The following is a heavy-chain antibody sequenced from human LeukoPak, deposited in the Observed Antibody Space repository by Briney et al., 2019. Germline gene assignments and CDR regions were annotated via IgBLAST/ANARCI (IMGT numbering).Heavy chain of an antibody. CDR2: MSPNSGDT. Sequence: ASVKVSCTASVYNFTSYDCIWVRQATGQRPEWMGGMSPNSGDTGYAQEFQDRVTMTRNTSISTAYMELSSLRSDDTAVYYCARGSSRHSSSFIDYWGQGTLVTVSS. CDR3: ARGSSRHSSSFIDY. D-gene: IGHD6-6*01. V-gene: IGHV1-8*01. CDR1: VYNFTSYD. J-gene: IGHJ4*02.